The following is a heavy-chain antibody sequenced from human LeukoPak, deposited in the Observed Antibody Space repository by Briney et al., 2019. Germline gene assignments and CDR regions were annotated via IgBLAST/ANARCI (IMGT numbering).Heavy chain of an antibody. V-gene: IGHV3-21*01. CDR3: ARDFMAAAEYYGMDV. Sequence: PGGSLRLSCAASGFTFSSYSMNWVRQAPGKGLEWVSSISSSSSYIYYADSVKGRFTISRDNAKNSLYLQMNSLRAEDTAVYYCARDFMAAAEYYGMDVWGQGTTVTVSS. D-gene: IGHD6-13*01. J-gene: IGHJ6*02. CDR1: GFTFSSYS. CDR2: ISSSSSYI.